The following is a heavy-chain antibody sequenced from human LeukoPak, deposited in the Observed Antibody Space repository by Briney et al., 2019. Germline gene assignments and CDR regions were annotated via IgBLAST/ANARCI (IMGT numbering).Heavy chain of an antibody. CDR2: IRFDGSNT. CDR3: AQGHSHTAMYF. D-gene: IGHD5-18*01. V-gene: IGHV3-30*02. J-gene: IGHJ4*02. Sequence: GGSLRLSCAASGFIFSSYGMHWVRQAPGKGLEWVTFIRFDGSNTYYSDSVKGRFTISRDNSKNTLYLQMDSLRVEDTAVYYCAQGHSHTAMYFWGQGTLVTVSS. CDR1: GFIFSSYG.